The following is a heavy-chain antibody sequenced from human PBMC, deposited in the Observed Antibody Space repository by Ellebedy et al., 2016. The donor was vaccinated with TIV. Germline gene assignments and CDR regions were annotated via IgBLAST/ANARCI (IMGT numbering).Heavy chain of an antibody. CDR3: ARGIAARPGGY. Sequence: ASVQVSCXASGYSFTTYYMNWVRQAPGQGPEWMGIINPSGGSTSYAQKFQGRVTMTRDTSTSTVYMELSSLRSEDTAVYYCARGIAARPGGYWGQGTLVTVSS. D-gene: IGHD6-6*01. J-gene: IGHJ4*02. CDR2: INPSGGST. V-gene: IGHV1-46*01. CDR1: GYSFTTYY.